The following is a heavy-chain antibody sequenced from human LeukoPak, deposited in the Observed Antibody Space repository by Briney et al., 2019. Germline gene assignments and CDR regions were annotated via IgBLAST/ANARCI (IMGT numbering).Heavy chain of an antibody. Sequence: SETLSLTCTVSGASIRANHHYWAWVRQPPGTGLEWIGTIFSSGTAYYNPSLRTRVSISVDTSKNEFSLRLSAVTAADTGLYYCARIIRTAGYYSNPKSGSFDLWGQGILVTVSS. CDR2: IFSSGTA. CDR1: GASIRANHHY. CDR3: ARIIRTAGYYSNPKSGSFDL. J-gene: IGHJ5*02. V-gene: IGHV4-39*01. D-gene: IGHD3-22*01.